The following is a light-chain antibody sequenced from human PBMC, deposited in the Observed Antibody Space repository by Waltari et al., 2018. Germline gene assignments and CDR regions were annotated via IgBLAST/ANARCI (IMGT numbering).Light chain of an antibody. CDR3: QQSYTMPMYT. Sequence: DIQMTQSPSSLSAYVGDRVTITCRASQDISNNLNWYQQKPGKAPDLLIFAVFTLQSGVPSRFSGSGSGTEFTLTISSLQPEDSATYYCQQSYTMPMYTFGQGTKLEIK. CDR1: QDISNN. V-gene: IGKV1-39*01. CDR2: AVF. J-gene: IGKJ2*01.